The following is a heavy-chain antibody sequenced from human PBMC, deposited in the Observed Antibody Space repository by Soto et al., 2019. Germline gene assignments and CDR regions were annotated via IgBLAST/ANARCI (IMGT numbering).Heavy chain of an antibody. D-gene: IGHD6-13*01. V-gene: IGHV4-59*08. CDR2: IYYSGST. Sequence: SETLSLTCTVSGGSISRYYWSWIRQPPGKGLEWIGYIYYSGSTNYNPSLKSRVTISVDTSKNQFSLKLSSVTAADTAVYYCAGQPSSSSRYYYYYGMDVWGQGTTVTVSS. CDR3: AGQPSSSSRYYYYYGMDV. J-gene: IGHJ6*02. CDR1: GGSISRYY.